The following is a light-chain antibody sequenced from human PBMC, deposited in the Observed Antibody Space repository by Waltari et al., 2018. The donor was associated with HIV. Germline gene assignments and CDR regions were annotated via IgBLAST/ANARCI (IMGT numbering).Light chain of an antibody. V-gene: IGLV1-47*01. CDR1: SSNIGTNY. CDR2: GNN. J-gene: IGLJ2*01. Sequence: QSVLTQPPSASGTPGQSVTISCSGTSSNIGTNYVYWYQQFPGTAPKLLIYGNNNRPSGVPDRFSGSKSGTSASLDISGLRSDDEAEYYCAACDDTLTVVFGGGTKLTVL. CDR3: AACDDTLTVV.